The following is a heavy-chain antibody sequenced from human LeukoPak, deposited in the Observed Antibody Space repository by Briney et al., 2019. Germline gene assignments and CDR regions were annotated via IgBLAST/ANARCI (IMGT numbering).Heavy chain of an antibody. CDR2: INHSGST. J-gene: IGHJ6*03. CDR3: ARVEGSSRVSYYMDV. Sequence: SETLSLTCAVYGGSFSGYYWSWIRQPPGKGLEWIGEINHSGSTNYNPSLKSRVTISVDTSKNQFSLKLSSVTAADTAVYYCARVEGSSRVSYYMDVWGKGTTVTVSS. CDR1: GGSFSGYY. D-gene: IGHD2-2*01. V-gene: IGHV4-34*01.